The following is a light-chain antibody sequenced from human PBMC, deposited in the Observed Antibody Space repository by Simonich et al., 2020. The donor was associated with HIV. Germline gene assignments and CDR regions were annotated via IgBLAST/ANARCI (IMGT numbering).Light chain of an antibody. V-gene: IGKV1-5*03. CDR1: QSISDW. CDR3: QQYNTYPRT. CDR2: EAS. J-gene: IGKJ1*01. Sequence: DIQMTQSPSTLSASVGDRVTITCRASQSISDWLAWYQQKPGKAPNLLVYEASSLQSGVPSRFSGSGSGTEFTLTISSLQPDDFATYYCQQYNTYPRTFGQGTKVEIK.